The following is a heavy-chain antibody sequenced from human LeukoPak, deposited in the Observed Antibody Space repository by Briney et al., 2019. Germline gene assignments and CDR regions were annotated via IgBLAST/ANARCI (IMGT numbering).Heavy chain of an antibody. CDR3: ARVFGGYQLSYFDC. D-gene: IGHD2-2*01. V-gene: IGHV3-7*01. Sequence: PGGSLRLSCAASGFTFSSYWMSWVRQAPGKGLEWVANIKQDGSEKYYVDSVKGRFTISRDNAKNSLYLQMNSLRAEDTAVYYCARVFGGYQLSYFDCWGQGTLVTVSS. CDR2: IKQDGSEK. J-gene: IGHJ4*02. CDR1: GFTFSSYW.